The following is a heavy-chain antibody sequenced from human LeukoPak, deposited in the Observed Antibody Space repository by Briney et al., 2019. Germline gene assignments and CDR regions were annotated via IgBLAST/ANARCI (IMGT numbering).Heavy chain of an antibody. J-gene: IGHJ4*02. CDR3: ARGGGDFWNGYFGFCDS. CDR1: GGSISSSSYY. CDR2: IYYSGST. Sequence: SETLSLTCTVSGGSISSSSYYWGWIRQPPGKGLEWIGSIYYSGSTYYNPSLKSRVTISVVTSKNQFSLKLSSVTAADTALYYCARGGGDFWNGYFGFCDSWGQGTLVTVSS. V-gene: IGHV4-39*07. D-gene: IGHD3-3*01.